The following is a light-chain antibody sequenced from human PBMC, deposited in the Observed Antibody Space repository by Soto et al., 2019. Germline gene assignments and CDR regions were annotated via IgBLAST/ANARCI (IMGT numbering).Light chain of an antibody. CDR3: QQYGSSPRT. J-gene: IGKJ2*01. CDR2: GAS. V-gene: IGKV3-20*01. CDR1: QSVTSNY. Sequence: EIVLTQSPGTLSLSPGARATLSCRASQSVTSNYLAWYQQKPGQAPRLLIYGASTRATGIPGRFSGSGSGTDFTLTITRLEPEDLAVYYCQQYGSSPRTFGQGTKLEI.